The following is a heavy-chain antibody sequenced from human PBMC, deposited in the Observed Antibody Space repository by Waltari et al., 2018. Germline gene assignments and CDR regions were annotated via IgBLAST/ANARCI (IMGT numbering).Heavy chain of an antibody. CDR3: AKYSGNWYCFDY. Sequence: EVQLLESGGGLVQPGGSLRLSCAASGFTFNNHAMAWVRQTPGKGREWVSGISPSAGSTNHTDSVNGRFLISRDNSRNTLYLEMNSLRADEAAVYFCAKYSGNWYCFDYWVQAAVVTVSS. D-gene: IGHD6-13*01. CDR1: GFTFNNHA. CDR2: ISPSAGST. J-gene: IGHJ4*02. V-gene: IGHV3-23*01.